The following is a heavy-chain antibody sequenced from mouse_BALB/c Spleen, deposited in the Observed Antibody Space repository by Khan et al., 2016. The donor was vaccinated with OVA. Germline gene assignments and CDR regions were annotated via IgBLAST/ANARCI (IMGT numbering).Heavy chain of an antibody. V-gene: IGHV1-69*02. CDR2: IDPSASST. D-gene: IGHD1-1*01. CDR1: GYPLTSYW. CDR3: ARSFHYGSSTLFAY. J-gene: IGHJ3*01. Sequence: QVQLKQSGAELVKPGASVKLSCTASGYPLTSYWLHWVQQRPGQGLEWIGEIDPSASSTNYNQTFKGQATLTLAKSSSPTYMQLSSLTSEDSAVYYCARSFHYGSSTLFAYWGQGTLVTVSA.